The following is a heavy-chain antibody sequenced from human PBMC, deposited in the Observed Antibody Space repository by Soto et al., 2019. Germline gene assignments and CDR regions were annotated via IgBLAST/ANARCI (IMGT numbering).Heavy chain of an antibody. D-gene: IGHD5-12*01. CDR1: GASISSGRSY. Sequence: PSETLYLTCTVSGASISSGRSYWSWIRQHPGKGLEWIGYMFYSGSTYYHPSLKSRVNISADTSKNQFSLRLTSVTPADTAVYYCARDNGYGHFDSWGQGTLVTVSS. J-gene: IGHJ4*02. CDR2: MFYSGST. CDR3: ARDNGYGHFDS. V-gene: IGHV4-31*03.